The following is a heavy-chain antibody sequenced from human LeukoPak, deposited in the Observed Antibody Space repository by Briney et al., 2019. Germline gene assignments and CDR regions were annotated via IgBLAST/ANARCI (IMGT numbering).Heavy chain of an antibody. V-gene: IGHV3-23*01. CDR2: LSGSGITT. Sequence: GGSLRLSCAASGFTFSNSAMSWVRQAPGKGLEWVSTLSGSGITTYYADSVKGRFTISRDNSKNTLYLQMNSLRAEDTAVYYCAKGIYSSGWSYFDYWRHGTLVTVSS. D-gene: IGHD6-19*01. CDR1: GFTFSNSA. CDR3: AKGIYSSGWSYFDY. J-gene: IGHJ4*01.